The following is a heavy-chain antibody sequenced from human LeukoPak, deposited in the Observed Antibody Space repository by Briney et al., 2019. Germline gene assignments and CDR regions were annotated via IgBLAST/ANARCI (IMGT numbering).Heavy chain of an antibody. D-gene: IGHD1-26*01. V-gene: IGHV5-51*01. J-gene: IGHJ6*03. Sequence: GESLKISCKGSGYSFTSYWIGWVRQMPGKGLEWMGIVYPGDSDTRYSPSFQGQVTISADKSISTAYLQWSSLKASDTAMYYCARHTGGVTSGSYYGYYYYMDVWGKGTTVTVSS. CDR1: GYSFTSYW. CDR3: ARHTGGVTSGSYYGYYYYMDV. CDR2: VYPGDSDT.